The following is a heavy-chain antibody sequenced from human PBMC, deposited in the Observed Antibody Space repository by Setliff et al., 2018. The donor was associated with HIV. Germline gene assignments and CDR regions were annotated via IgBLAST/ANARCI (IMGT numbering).Heavy chain of an antibody. V-gene: IGHV3-48*01. CDR3: ASSNVLVVTASVSDDFDI. Sequence: QPGGSLRLSCAASGFTFSSYSMNWVRQAPGKGLEWVSYISSSGNSIYYADSVKGRFSISRDNAKNSLFRQMNSLRAEDTAVYYCASSNVLVVTASVSDDFDIWGQGTMVTVSS. J-gene: IGHJ3*02. CDR1: GFTFSSYS. D-gene: IGHD2-21*02. CDR2: ISSSGNSI.